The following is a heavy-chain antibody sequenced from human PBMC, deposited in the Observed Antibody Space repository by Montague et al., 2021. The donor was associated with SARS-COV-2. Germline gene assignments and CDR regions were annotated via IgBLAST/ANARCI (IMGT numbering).Heavy chain of an antibody. CDR2: TYYDGRT. V-gene: IGHV4-30-2*06. D-gene: IGHD2-2*03. CDR1: GGSVISGSCS. Sequence: TLSLTCVVSGGSVISGSCSWNWIRQSPGKGLEWIGCTYYDGRTKYNPSLQSRVTVSIDGSKNQFSLRLTSMTAADTAVYYCARDGYGDSTHGDDGFDMWGQGTMVTVSS. CDR3: ARDGYGDSTHGDDGFDM. J-gene: IGHJ3*02.